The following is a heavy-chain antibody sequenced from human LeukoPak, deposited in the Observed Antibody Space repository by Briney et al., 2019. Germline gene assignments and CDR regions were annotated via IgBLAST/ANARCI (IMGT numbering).Heavy chain of an antibody. V-gene: IGHV3-23*01. CDR3: AKDPGYQVVYCFDY. J-gene: IGHJ4*02. CDR2: ISGSGGST. D-gene: IGHD2-2*01. Sequence: HPGTSLRLSCVGSGFTFSSYSMSWVRQVPGKGLEWVSGISGSGGSTDYADSVKGRFTISRDNSKNTLYLQMNSLRVEDTAVYYCAKDPGYQVVYCFDYWGQGTLVTVSS. CDR1: GFTFSSYS.